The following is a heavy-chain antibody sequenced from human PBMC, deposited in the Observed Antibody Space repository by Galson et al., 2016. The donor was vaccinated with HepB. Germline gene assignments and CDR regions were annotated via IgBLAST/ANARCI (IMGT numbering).Heavy chain of an antibody. CDR2: ISTSSSYI. CDR1: GFSFSKYT. D-gene: IGHD3-10*01. V-gene: IGHV3-21*06. CDR3: AGGYFWFGEGLSAF. Sequence: SLRLSCAASGFSFSKYTMNWVRQAPGKGLEWVSSISTSSSYISYADSLKGRFTISRDNAKNSLYLQMTSLRAEDTAVYYCAGGYFWFGEGLSAFWGQGTLVTVSS. J-gene: IGHJ4*02.